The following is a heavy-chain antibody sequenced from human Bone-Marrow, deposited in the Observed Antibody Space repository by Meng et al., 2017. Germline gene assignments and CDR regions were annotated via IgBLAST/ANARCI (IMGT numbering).Heavy chain of an antibody. D-gene: IGHD1-26*01. CDR2: IIPIFGTA. CDR1: GGTFSSYD. J-gene: IGHJ1*01. CDR3: ARDLESGSYYNFQH. Sequence: QGQLVQAGAKVHKPGSSVQVSCKASGGTFSSYDISWVRQAPGQGLEWMGGIIPIFGTANYAQKFQGRVTITADESTSTAYMELSSLRSEDTAVYYCARDLESGSYYNFQHWGQGTLVTVSS. V-gene: IGHV1-69*01.